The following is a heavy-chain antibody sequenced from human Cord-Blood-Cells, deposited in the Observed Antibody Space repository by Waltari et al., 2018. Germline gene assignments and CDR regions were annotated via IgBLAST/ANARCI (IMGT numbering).Heavy chain of an antibody. D-gene: IGHD3-3*01. CDR3: ARSLEITIFGVVDY. J-gene: IGHJ4*02. CDR1: GFTFRSDS. V-gene: IGHV3-48*02. Sequence: EVQLVESGGGLVQPGGSLRLSCAASGFTFRSDSMNWVRQAPGKGLEWVSYISSSSSTRYYADSVKGRFTISRDNAKNSLYLQMNSLRDEDTAVYYCARSLEITIFGVVDYWGQGTLVTVSS. CDR2: ISSSSSTR.